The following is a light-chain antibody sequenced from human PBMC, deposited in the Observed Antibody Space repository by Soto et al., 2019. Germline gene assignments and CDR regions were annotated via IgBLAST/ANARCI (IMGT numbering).Light chain of an antibody. CDR1: ESIISY. Sequence: DIQMTQSPSSLSASIGDRVTITVRASESIISYLNWYQQKPGKAPKVLIFAASNLQSGVPSRFSGSGSGTDFTLTITSLQPEDFATYYCQQSYSTPWTFGQGTIVDI. J-gene: IGKJ1*01. CDR2: AAS. CDR3: QQSYSTPWT. V-gene: IGKV1-39*01.